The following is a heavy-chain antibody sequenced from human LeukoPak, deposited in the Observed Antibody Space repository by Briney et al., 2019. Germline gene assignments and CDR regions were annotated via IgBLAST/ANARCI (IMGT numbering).Heavy chain of an antibody. V-gene: IGHV3-21*01. D-gene: IGHD3-10*01. J-gene: IGHJ4*02. Sequence: PGGSLRLSCAASGFTFSSFAMNWIRQAPGKGLEWVSSIDKIGVGTYYADSVRGRFTISRDNAKNSLYLQMNSLRAEDTAVYYCHARPHVRGVTSPLFDYWGQGTLVTVSS. CDR1: GFTFSSFA. CDR3: HARPHVRGVTSPLFDY. CDR2: IDKIGVGT.